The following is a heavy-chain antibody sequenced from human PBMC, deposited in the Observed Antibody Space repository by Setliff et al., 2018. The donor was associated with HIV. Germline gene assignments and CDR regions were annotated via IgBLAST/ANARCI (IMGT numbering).Heavy chain of an antibody. D-gene: IGHD3-10*01. CDR3: ARVRGRYYYHYAMDV. V-gene: IGHV4-34*01. CDR1: GGSFSGYY. J-gene: IGHJ6*02. CDR2: INDNGST. Sequence: SETLSLTCAVYGGSFSGYYWSWIRQPPGKGLEWIGEINDNGSTNYNPSLKSRVTISVDTSKNQFSLKLSSVTAADTAAYYCARVRGRYYYHYAMDVWGQGTTVTV.